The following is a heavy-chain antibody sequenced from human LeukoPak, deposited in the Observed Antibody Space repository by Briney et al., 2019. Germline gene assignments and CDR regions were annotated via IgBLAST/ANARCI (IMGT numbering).Heavy chain of an antibody. Sequence: ASVKVSCKASGYTFTSYDINWVRQATGQGLEWMGWMNPNSGNTGYAQKFQGRVTITRNTSISTAYMELSSLRSEDTAVYYCARAGYSSGWYPFYYYMDVWGKGTTVTVSS. CDR1: GYTFTSYD. CDR3: ARAGYSSGWYPFYYYMDV. CDR2: MNPNSGNT. D-gene: IGHD6-19*01. V-gene: IGHV1-8*03. J-gene: IGHJ6*03.